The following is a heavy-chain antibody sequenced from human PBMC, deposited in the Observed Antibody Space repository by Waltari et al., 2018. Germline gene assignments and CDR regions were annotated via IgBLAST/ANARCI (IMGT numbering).Heavy chain of an antibody. D-gene: IGHD5-12*01. CDR3: ASRYSGYDSYYDYGMDV. J-gene: IGHJ6*02. CDR2: ISPSFGTA. Sequence: QVQLVKSGDEVTKPGSSVKVSCRASGGTCSSHAISWVRQATGHGREWMGGISPSFGTANYAQKFQGSVTITTGDSTSTAYFELSSLRSEDTAVYDWASRYSGYDSYYDYGMDVWGQGTTVTVSS. V-gene: IGHV1-69*05. CDR1: GGTCSSHA.